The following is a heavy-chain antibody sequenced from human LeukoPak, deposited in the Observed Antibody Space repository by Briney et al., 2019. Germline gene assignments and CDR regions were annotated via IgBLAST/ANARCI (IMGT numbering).Heavy chain of an antibody. J-gene: IGHJ4*02. D-gene: IGHD6-13*01. CDR1: GGSISSSSYY. CDR3: ARRLAEAGTGDFGY. CDR2: FYYTGDT. Sequence: SETLSLTCTVFGGSISSSSYYWGWIRQPPGKGLEWIGSFYYTGDTYYNPSLKSRVTISVDTSKNQFSLKLNYVTAADTAVYYCARRLAEAGTGDFGYWGQGSLVTVSS. V-gene: IGHV4-39*01.